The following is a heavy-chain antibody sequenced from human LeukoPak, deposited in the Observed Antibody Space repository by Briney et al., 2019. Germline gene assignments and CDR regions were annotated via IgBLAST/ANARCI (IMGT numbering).Heavy chain of an antibody. CDR1: GFTFSSYG. Sequence: GGSLRLSCAASGFTFSSYGMHWVRQAPGKGLEWVAVISYDGSNKYYADSVKGRFTISRDNSKNTLYLQMNSLRAEDTAVYYCAARTIPFDYWGQGTLVTVSS. CDR3: AARTIPFDY. CDR2: ISYDGSNK. V-gene: IGHV3-30*03. J-gene: IGHJ4*02. D-gene: IGHD3-3*01.